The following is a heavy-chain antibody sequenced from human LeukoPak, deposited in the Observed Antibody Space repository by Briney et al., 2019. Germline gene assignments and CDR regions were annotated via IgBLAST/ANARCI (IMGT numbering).Heavy chain of an antibody. CDR3: AKEGRSLQTY. Sequence: GGSLRLSCAASGFMFSSNWMSWVRLAPGKGLEWVANIKEDGTETYYVGSVKGRFTISRDNAKNSLYLQMNSLRVEDTAIYYCAKEGRSLQTYWGQGTLVTVSS. CDR1: GFMFSSNW. J-gene: IGHJ4*02. V-gene: IGHV3-7*03. CDR2: IKEDGTET. D-gene: IGHD5-24*01.